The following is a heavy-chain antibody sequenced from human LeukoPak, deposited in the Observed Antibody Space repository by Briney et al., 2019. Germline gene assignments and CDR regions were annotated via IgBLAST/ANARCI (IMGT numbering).Heavy chain of an antibody. J-gene: IGHJ6*02. CDR1: GFTFSSDA. V-gene: IGHV3-23*01. CDR3: AKETGLGTAMVTYYYYGMDV. CDR2: ISGSGGST. Sequence: GGSLRLSCAASGFTFSSDAMSWVRQAPGEGLEWGSAISGSGGSTYYADSAKGRFTISRDNSENTLYLQMNSLRAEDTAVYYGAKETGLGTAMVTYYYYGMDVWGQGTTVTVSS. D-gene: IGHD5-18*01.